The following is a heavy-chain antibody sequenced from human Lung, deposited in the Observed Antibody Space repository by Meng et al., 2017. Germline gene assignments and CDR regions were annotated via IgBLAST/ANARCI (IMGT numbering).Heavy chain of an antibody. V-gene: IGHV4-30-4*01. Sequence: QVLRQEQAPRTVKPSQTRSLTCTVSCGSISSSNDYWSWIRQPPGKGLEWSWHIYNSGSTYYNPSLKSRITISVDTSKNQFSLKLSSVTAADRAVYYCARRTYSSGWYFDYWGQGTLVTVSS. CDR1: CGSISSSNDY. J-gene: IGHJ4*02. CDR2: IYNSGST. D-gene: IGHD6-19*01. CDR3: ARRTYSSGWYFDY.